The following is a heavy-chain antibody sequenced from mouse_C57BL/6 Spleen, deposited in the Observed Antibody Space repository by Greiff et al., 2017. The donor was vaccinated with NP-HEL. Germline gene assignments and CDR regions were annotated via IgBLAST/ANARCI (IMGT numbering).Heavy chain of an antibody. CDR1: GYSFTGYY. V-gene: IGHV1-43*01. J-gene: IGHJ1*03. Sequence: VQLQQSGPELVKPGASVKISCKASGYSFTGYYMHWVKQSSEKSLEWIGEINPSTGGTSYNQKFKGKATLTVDKSSSTAYMQLKSLTSEDSAVYYCARHDWYFDVWGTGTTVTVSS. CDR3: ARHDWYFDV. CDR2: INPSTGGT.